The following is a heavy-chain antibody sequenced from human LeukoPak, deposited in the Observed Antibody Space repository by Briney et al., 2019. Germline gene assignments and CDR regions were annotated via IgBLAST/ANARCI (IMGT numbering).Heavy chain of an antibody. CDR3: ARGYSDGTAAYYFVF. CDR1: GGTFSSYA. CDR2: IIPILGIA. D-gene: IGHD3-22*01. V-gene: IGHV1-69*04. J-gene: IGHJ4*02. Sequence: SVKVSCKASGGTFSSYAISWVRQAPGQGLEWMGRIIPILGIANYAQKFQGRITITADKSTSTAYMELSSLRSEDTAVYYCARGYSDGTAAYYFVFWGQGTLVTVSS.